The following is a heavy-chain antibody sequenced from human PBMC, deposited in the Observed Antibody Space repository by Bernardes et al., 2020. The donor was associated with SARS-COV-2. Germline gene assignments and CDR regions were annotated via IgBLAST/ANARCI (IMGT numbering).Heavy chain of an antibody. J-gene: IGHJ6*02. D-gene: IGHD2-15*01. CDR3: ARATTVVVTTAIVDQPTYIFYGMDV. CDR1: GGTFNEYT. Sequence: SVKVSCKASGGTFNEYTFNWVRQAPGQGLEWMGRIIPVLHTSIYGQNFHGRVTITADKSTSTVYMELRSLTSADTAVYYCARATTVVVTTAIVDQPTYIFYGMDVWGQGTTVTVSS. V-gene: IGHV1-69*08. CDR2: IIPVLHTS.